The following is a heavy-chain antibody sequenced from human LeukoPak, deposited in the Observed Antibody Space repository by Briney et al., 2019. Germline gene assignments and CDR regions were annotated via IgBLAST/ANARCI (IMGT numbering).Heavy chain of an antibody. CDR2: IYYSGTT. CDR1: GGSISSTSYY. J-gene: IGHJ4*02. V-gene: IGHV4-39*07. CDR3: ARGEDIVVVPAAMPAFPFDY. D-gene: IGHD2-2*01. Sequence: SETLSLTCTISGGSISSTSYYWGWIRQPPGKGLEWIGSIYYSGTTYYNPSLRSRVTISVDTSKNQFSLKLSSVTAADTAVYYCARGEDIVVVPAAMPAFPFDYWGQGTLVTVSS.